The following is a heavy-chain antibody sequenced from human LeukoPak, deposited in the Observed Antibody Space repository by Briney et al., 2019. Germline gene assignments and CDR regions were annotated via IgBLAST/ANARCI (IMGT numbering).Heavy chain of an antibody. J-gene: IGHJ4*02. Sequence: GASVKVSCKASGYTFINYDIMWVRQATGQGLEWMGWMNSNSGNTGYAQKFQGRVTMTRDTSMSTAYMELSSLRFEDTAVYYCTRGRGGTIVRDYMDYWGQGTLVTVSS. CDR1: GYTFINYD. D-gene: IGHD3-10*01. CDR3: TRGRGGTIVRDYMDY. CDR2: MNSNSGNT. V-gene: IGHV1-8*01.